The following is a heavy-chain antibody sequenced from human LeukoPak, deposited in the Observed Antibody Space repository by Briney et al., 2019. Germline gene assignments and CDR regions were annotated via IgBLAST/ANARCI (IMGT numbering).Heavy chain of an antibody. D-gene: IGHD2-21*02. V-gene: IGHV3-23*01. CDR1: GFTFSSYA. CDR3: ARVGDQYYFDY. J-gene: IGHJ4*02. Sequence: GSPRLSCAASGFTFSSYAMSWVRQAPGKGLEWVSAISGSGGSTYYADSVKGRFTISRDNAKNSLYLQMNSLRAEDTAVYYCARVGDQYYFDYWGQGTLVTVSS. CDR2: ISGSGGST.